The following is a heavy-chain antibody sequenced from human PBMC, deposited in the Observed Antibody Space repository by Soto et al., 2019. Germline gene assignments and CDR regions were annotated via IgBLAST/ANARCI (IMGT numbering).Heavy chain of an antibody. CDR1: GFTFSSYG. CDR2: IWYDGSNK. D-gene: IGHD5-18*01. J-gene: IGHJ4*02. CDR3: ARGTPGYCYGCNY. V-gene: IGHV3-33*01. Sequence: QVQLVESGGGVVQPGRSLRLSCAASGFTFSSYGMHWVRQAPGKGLEWVAVIWYDGSNKYYADSVKGRFTISRDNSKNTLYLQMNSLRAEDTAVYYCARGTPGYCYGCNYWGQGTLVTVSS.